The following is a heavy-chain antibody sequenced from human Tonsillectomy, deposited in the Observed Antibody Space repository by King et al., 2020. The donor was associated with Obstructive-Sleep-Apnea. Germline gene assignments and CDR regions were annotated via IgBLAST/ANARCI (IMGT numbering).Heavy chain of an antibody. CDR2: IHWDDDK. Sequence: ITLKESGPALVKPPQTLTLTCTFSGFSLSTCGVAVGWIRQPPGKALEWLALIHWDDDKHYSPSLKNRLTITKDTSENQVVLTMTNMDPVDTATYYCAHRYIATTGTYFFAYWGQGTLVTVSS. D-gene: IGHD1-1*01. CDR3: AHRYIATTGTYFFAY. J-gene: IGHJ4*02. CDR1: GFSLSTCGVA. V-gene: IGHV2-5*02.